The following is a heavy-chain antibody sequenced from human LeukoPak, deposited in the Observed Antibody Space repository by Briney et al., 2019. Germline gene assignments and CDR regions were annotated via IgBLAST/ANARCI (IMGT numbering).Heavy chain of an antibody. CDR2: MNPNSGNT. Sequence: ASVKVSCKASGYTFISHDIDWVRQAPGQGLEWMGWMNPNSGNTGYVQKFQGRVTMTRDTSISTAYMELRGLRSEDTAVYYCARGSRLTGQRLPPTRRFDPWGQGTLVTVSS. CDR3: ARGSRLTGQRLPPTRRFDP. V-gene: IGHV1-8*01. J-gene: IGHJ5*02. D-gene: IGHD4-11*01. CDR1: GYTFISHD.